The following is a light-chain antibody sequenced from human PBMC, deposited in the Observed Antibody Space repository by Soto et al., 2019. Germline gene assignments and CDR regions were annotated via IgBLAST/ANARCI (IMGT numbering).Light chain of an antibody. V-gene: IGKV1-5*03. J-gene: IGKJ1*01. Sequence: DIQVTQSPSTLSASVGDRVTITCRISQTISNSLAWFQQKPGKAPKLLIYKASTLEGGVPSRFNGSGSGTEFTLSISSLQPDDFATYYCQQYNEYSMTFGQGTKVEI. CDR3: QQYNEYSMT. CDR2: KAS. CDR1: QTISNS.